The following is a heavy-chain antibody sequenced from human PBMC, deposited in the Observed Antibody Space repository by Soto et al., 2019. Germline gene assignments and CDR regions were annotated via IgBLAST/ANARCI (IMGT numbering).Heavy chain of an antibody. CDR2: IYYSGST. CDR1: GGSISSYY. Sequence: SETLSLTCTVSGGSISSYYWSWIRQPPGKGLEWIGYIYYSGSTNYNPSLKSRVTISVDTSKNQFSLKLSSVTAADTAVYYCARVLLPAGAGFDYWGQGTLVTVSP. J-gene: IGHJ4*02. CDR3: ARVLLPAGAGFDY. D-gene: IGHD2-2*01. V-gene: IGHV4-59*01.